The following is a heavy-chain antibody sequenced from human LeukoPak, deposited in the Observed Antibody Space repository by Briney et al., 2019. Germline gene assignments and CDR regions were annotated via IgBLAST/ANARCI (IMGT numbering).Heavy chain of an antibody. D-gene: IGHD1-26*01. CDR1: GFTFSSYA. V-gene: IGHV3-73*01. CDR3: AKVRNRIQGAVDY. Sequence: AGGSLRLSCAASGFTFSSYAMSWVRQAPGKGLEWVGRIRSKANSYATAYAASVKGRFTISRDDSKNTLFLQMNSLRAEDTAVYYCAKVRNRIQGAVDYWGQGTLVTVSS. CDR2: IRSKANSYAT. J-gene: IGHJ4*02.